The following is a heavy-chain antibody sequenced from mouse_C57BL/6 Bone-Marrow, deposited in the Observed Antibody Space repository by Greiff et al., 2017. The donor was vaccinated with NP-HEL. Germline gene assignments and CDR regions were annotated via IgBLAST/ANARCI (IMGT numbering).Heavy chain of an antibody. J-gene: IGHJ3*01. CDR2: IDPSDSYT. CDR3: AREENYYGSSYLFAY. CDR1: GYTFTSYW. D-gene: IGHD1-1*01. Sequence: VQLQQSGAELVKPGASVKLSCKASGYTFTSYWMQWVKQRPGQGLEWIGEIDPSDSYTNYNQKFKGKATLTVDTSSSTAYMQLSSLTSEDSAVYFCAREENYYGSSYLFAYWGQGTLVTVSA. V-gene: IGHV1-50*01.